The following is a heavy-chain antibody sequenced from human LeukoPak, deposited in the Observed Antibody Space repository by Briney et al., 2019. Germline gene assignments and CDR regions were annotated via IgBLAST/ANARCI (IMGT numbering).Heavy chain of an antibody. CDR3: AKDGGEAACSSTSCYWGNRAFDI. V-gene: IGHV3-23*01. J-gene: IGHJ3*02. CDR1: GFTFSSYA. D-gene: IGHD2-2*01. CDR2: ISGSGGST. Sequence: GGSLRLSCAASGFTFSSYAMSWVRQAPGKGLEWVSAISGSGGSTYYADSVKGRFTISRDNSKNTLYLQMNSLGAEDTAVYYCAKDGGEAACSSTSCYWGNRAFDIWGQGTMVTVSS.